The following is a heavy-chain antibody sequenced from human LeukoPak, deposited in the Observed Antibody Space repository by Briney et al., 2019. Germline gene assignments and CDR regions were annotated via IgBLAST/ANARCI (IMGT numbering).Heavy chain of an antibody. J-gene: IGHJ4*02. CDR1: GGSISSGGYY. CDR3: ARGSPRLDY. D-gene: IGHD1-14*01. CDR2: INHSGST. Sequence: SETLSLTCTVSGGSISSGGYYWSWIRQPPGKGLEWIGYINHSGSTNYNPSLKSRVTISVDTSKNQFSLKLSSVTAADTAVYYCARGSPRLDYWGQGTLVTVSS. V-gene: IGHV4-30-2*01.